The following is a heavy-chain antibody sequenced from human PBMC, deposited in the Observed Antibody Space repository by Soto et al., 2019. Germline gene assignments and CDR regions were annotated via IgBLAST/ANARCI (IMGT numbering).Heavy chain of an antibody. J-gene: IGHJ6*03. CDR2: IVVGSGNT. CDR1: GYTFTSCG. CDR3: AAPRPNRYYYYYMDV. V-gene: IGHV1-58*02. Sequence: ASVKVSCKESGYTFTSCGSSWVRQARGQRLEWIGWIVVGSGNTNYAQKFQERVTITRDMSTSTAYMELSSLRSEDTAVYYCAAPRPNRYYYYYMDVWGKGTTVTVSS.